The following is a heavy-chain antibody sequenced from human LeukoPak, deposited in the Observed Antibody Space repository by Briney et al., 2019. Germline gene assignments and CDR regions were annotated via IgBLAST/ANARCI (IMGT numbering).Heavy chain of an antibody. CDR3: ARDQEAGYSYGYVIPYYYYGMDV. CDR1: GFTFSSYS. J-gene: IGHJ6*02. V-gene: IGHV3-21*01. Sequence: GGSLRLSCAASGFTFSSYSMNWVRQAPGKGLEWVSSISSSSSYIYYADSVKGRFTVSRDNAKNSLYLQMNSLRAEDTAVYYCARDQEAGYSYGYVIPYYYYGMDVWGQGTTVTVSS. D-gene: IGHD5-18*01. CDR2: ISSSSSYI.